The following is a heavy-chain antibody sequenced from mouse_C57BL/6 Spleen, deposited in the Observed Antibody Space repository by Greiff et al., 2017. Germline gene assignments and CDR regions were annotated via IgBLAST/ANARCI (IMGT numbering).Heavy chain of an antibody. CDR1: GYTFTDYY. CDR3: AREGDGYYNYFDY. V-gene: IGHV1-26*01. D-gene: IGHD2-3*01. Sequence: VQLQQSGPELVKPGASVKISCKASGYTFTDYYMNWVKQSHGKSLEWIGAINPNNGGTSYNQKFKGKATLTVDKSSSTAYMELRSLTSEDSAVYYCAREGDGYYNYFDYWGQGTTLTVSS. CDR2: INPNNGGT. J-gene: IGHJ2*01.